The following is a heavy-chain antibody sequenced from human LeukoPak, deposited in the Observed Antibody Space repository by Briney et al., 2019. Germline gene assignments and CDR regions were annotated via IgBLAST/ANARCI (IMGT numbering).Heavy chain of an antibody. CDR2: INVPNGNT. CDR3: ARANGPSAVTTANYFDY. V-gene: IGHV1-18*01. J-gene: IGHJ4*02. Sequence: ASVKVSCKASGYNFNTFGLTWVRQAPGQGLEWMGWINVPNGNTYYAQKFQGRVIMTTDTSTSTAYMELRSLRSDDTAVYYCARANGPSAVTTANYFDYWGQGTLVTVSS. CDR1: GYNFNTFG. D-gene: IGHD4-17*01.